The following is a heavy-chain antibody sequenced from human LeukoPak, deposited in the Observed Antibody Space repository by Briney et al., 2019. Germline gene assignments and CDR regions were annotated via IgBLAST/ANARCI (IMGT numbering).Heavy chain of an antibody. V-gene: IGHV3-23*01. Sequence: CAAYTFTFSSMAMMRLGQAQGQGREGVSAISGSGCSTYYADSVKGRFTISRDNSKNTLYLQMNSLRAEDTAVYYCAKVAWLGHYFDYWGQGTLVTVSS. CDR3: AKVAWLGHYFDY. CDR2: ISGSGCST. J-gene: IGHJ4*02. CDR1: TFTFSSMA. D-gene: IGHD3/OR15-3a*01.